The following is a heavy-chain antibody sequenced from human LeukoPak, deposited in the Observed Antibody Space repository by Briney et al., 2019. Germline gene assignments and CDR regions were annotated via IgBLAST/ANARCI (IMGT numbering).Heavy chain of an antibody. V-gene: IGHV3-30*02. Sequence: GGSLRPSCAASGFTFNTYGMHWVRQAPGKGLEWVAFIRYDGSYKYYADSVKGRFTISRDNSKNSLYLQMNSLRAEDTGVYYCAREHPYYYDSSGTALMAEIKYYFDYWGQGTLVTVSS. J-gene: IGHJ4*02. CDR3: AREHPYYYDSSGTALMAEIKYYFDY. CDR2: IRYDGSYK. D-gene: IGHD3-22*01. CDR1: GFTFNTYG.